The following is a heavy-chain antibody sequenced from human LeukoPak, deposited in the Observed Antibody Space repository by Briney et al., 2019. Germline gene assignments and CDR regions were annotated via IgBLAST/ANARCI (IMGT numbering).Heavy chain of an antibody. CDR1: GYTFTSYY. D-gene: IGHD6-6*01. CDR2: INPSGGST. CDR3: AKGSRTFDP. V-gene: IGHV1-46*01. J-gene: IGHJ5*02. Sequence: EASVKVSCKASGYTFTSYYMHWVRQAPGQGLEWMGIINPSGGSTSYAQKFQGRVTMTANTSINTAYMELSTLRSEDTAVYYCAKGSRTFDPWGQGTLVTVSS.